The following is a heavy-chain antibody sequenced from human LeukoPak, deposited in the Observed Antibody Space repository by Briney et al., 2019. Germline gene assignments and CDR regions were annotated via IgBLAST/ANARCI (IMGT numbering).Heavy chain of an antibody. D-gene: IGHD3-3*01. CDR1: GGTFSSYA. Sequence: GASVKVACKASGGTFSSYAISWVRQAPGQGLEWMGGIIPIFGTANYGQKFQGRVTITADESTSTAYMELSSLRSEDTAVYYCPRERPDFWSGRGWYMDVWGKGTTVTVSS. V-gene: IGHV1-69*13. J-gene: IGHJ6*03. CDR3: PRERPDFWSGRGWYMDV. CDR2: IIPIFGTA.